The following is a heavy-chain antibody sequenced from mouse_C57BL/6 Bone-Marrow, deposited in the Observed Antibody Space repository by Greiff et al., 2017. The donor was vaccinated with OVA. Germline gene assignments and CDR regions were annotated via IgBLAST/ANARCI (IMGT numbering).Heavy chain of an antibody. CDR3: ARAYGNYWYFDD. D-gene: IGHD2-1*01. J-gene: IGHJ1*03. CDR1: GFTFSDYY. V-gene: IGHV5-16*01. Sequence: EVKLVESEGGLVQPGSSMKLSCTASGFTFSDYYMAWVRQVPEKGLEWVANINYDGSSTYYLDSLKSRFIISRDNAKNILYLQMSSMKSEDTATDDGARAYGNYWYFDDWGTGTTVTVSS. CDR2: INYDGSST.